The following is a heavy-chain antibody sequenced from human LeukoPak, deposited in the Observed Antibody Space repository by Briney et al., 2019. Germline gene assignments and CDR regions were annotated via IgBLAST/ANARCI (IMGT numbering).Heavy chain of an antibody. Sequence: SETLSLACTVSGGSISSYYWSWIRQPPGKGLEWIGYIYYSGSTNYNPSLKSRVTISVDTSKNQFSLKLSSVTAADTAVYYCARVFRNWFDPWGQGTLVTVSS. V-gene: IGHV4-59*01. CDR1: GGSISSYY. J-gene: IGHJ5*02. CDR3: ARVFRNWFDP. D-gene: IGHD3-3*01. CDR2: IYYSGST.